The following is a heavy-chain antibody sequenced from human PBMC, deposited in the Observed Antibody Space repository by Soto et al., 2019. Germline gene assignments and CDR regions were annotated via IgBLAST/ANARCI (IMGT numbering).Heavy chain of an antibody. J-gene: IGHJ6*02. V-gene: IGHV3-23*01. CDR1: GFTFSSYA. CDR3: AKDHAYCWGGSCYSHYYGMDG. CDR2: ISGSGGST. Sequence: GGSLRLSCAASGFTFSSYAMSWVRQAPGKGLEWVSAISGSGGSTYYADSVKGRFTISRDNSKNTLYLQMNSLRAEDTAVYYCAKDHAYCWGGSCYSHYYGMDGWGQGTTVTVAS. D-gene: IGHD2-15*01.